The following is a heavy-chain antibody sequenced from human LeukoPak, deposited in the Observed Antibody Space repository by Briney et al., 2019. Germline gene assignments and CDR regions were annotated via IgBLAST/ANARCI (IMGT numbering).Heavy chain of an antibody. J-gene: IGHJ5*02. CDR3: ARAFGSGWSIWFDP. V-gene: IGHV1-18*01. CDR1: GYTFTSYG. CDR2: ISAYNGNT. Sequence: ASVKVSCKASGYTFTSYGISWVRQAPGQGLEWMGWISAYNGNTNYAQKLQGRLTMTTDTSTSTAYMELRSLRSDDTAVYYCARAFGSGWSIWFDPWGQGTLVTVSS. D-gene: IGHD6-19*01.